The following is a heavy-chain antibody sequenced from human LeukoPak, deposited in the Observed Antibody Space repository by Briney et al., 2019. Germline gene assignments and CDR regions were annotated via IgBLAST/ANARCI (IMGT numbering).Heavy chain of an antibody. CDR2: FDPVDGVT. J-gene: IGHJ5*02. V-gene: IGHV1-24*01. D-gene: IGHD3-10*01. CDR1: GYTLTELS. CDR3: ATTYYYGSGSYYNVDWFDP. Sequence: ASVKVSCKDSGYTLTELSMHWLRQAPGKGLAWMGCFDPVDGVTTYAQKFQGRVTMTEYTSTDTAYMELRSLRSEDTAVYYCATTYYYGSGSYYNVDWFDPWGQGTLVTVSS.